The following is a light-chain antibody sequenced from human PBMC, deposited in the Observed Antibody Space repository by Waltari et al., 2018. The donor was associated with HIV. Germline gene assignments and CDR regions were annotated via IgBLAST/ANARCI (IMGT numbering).Light chain of an antibody. J-gene: IGLJ2*01. CDR1: SSDVGGYNY. CDR2: DVI. CDR3: SSHAGSKVV. V-gene: IGLV2-8*01. Sequence: QSALTQPPSASGSPGQSVTLSCTGTSSDVGGYNYVSWHQQHPGKAPKLMIYDVIKRPSGVPDRFSVSKSGDTASLTVSGLQPEDESDYYCSSHAGSKVVFGGVTRLTVL.